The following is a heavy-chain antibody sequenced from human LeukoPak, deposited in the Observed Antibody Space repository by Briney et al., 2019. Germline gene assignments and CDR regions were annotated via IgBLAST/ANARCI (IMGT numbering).Heavy chain of an antibody. D-gene: IGHD3-3*01. CDR1: GYTFTSYW. CDR2: IYPGDSNT. J-gene: IGHJ4*02. V-gene: IGHV5-51*01. CDR3: ARFLTIFGVVPRYFDY. Sequence: GESLKISCKGSGYTFTSYWIGWVRQMPGKGLEWMGIIYPGDSNTRYSPSFQGQVTISADKSISTAYLQWSSLKASDTAMYYCARFLTIFGVVPRYFDYWGQGTLVTVSS.